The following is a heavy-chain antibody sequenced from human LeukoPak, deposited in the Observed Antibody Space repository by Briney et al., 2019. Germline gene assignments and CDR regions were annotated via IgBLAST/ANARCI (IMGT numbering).Heavy chain of an antibody. D-gene: IGHD1-26*01. V-gene: IGHV3-74*01. Sequence: GGSLRLSCVGSGFTFGNYWMHWVRQVPGKGLVWVSRISTDGLTTNYADSVKGRVTISRDNAKQMLYLQMNSLRAEDTAVYSCVRDFFRVGWGKGTLVTVSS. CDR1: GFTFGNYW. J-gene: IGHJ4*02. CDR3: VRDFFRVG. CDR2: ISTDGLTT.